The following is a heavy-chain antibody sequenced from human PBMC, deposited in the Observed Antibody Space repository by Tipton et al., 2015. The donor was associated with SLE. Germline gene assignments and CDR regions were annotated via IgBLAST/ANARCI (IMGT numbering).Heavy chain of an antibody. CDR1: GYTFTGYY. CDR2: INPNSGGT. Sequence: QLVQSGPEVKKPGASVKVSCKASGYTFTGYYMHWVRQAPGQGLEWMGWINPNSGGTNYAQKFQGRVTMTRDTSISTAYMELSRLRSDDTAVYYCARDPPLRYCSSPSCSGDYWGQGTLVTVSS. CDR3: ARDPPLRYCSSPSCSGDY. V-gene: IGHV1-2*02. J-gene: IGHJ4*02. D-gene: IGHD2-2*01.